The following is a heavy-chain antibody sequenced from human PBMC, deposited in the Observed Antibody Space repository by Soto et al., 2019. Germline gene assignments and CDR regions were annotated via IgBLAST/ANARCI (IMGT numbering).Heavy chain of an antibody. CDR2: IIPIFGTA. D-gene: IGHD2-2*01. CDR3: ARERVLVPAASGYYYYGMDV. J-gene: IGHJ6*02. Sequence: QVQLVQSGAEVKKPGSSVKVSCKASGGTFSSYAISWVRQAPGQGLEWMGGIIPIFGTANYAQKFQGRGTITADEYTSTAYMELSSLRSEDTAVYYCARERVLVPAASGYYYYGMDVWGQGTTVTVSS. CDR1: GGTFSSYA. V-gene: IGHV1-69*12.